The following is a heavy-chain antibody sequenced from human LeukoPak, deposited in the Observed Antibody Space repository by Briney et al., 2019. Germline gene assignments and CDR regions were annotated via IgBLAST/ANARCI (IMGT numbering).Heavy chain of an antibody. CDR3: AKTTYASNSSGWYNHFDY. Sequence: GGSLRLSCAASGFTFSSYGMTRVRQAPGKGLEWVSYISSSSSTIYYADSVKGRFTISRDNAKNSLYLQLNSLRAEDTAVYYCAKTTYASNSSGWYNHFDYWGQGTLVTVSS. J-gene: IGHJ4*02. D-gene: IGHD6-19*01. V-gene: IGHV3-48*01. CDR1: GFTFSSYG. CDR2: ISSSSSTI.